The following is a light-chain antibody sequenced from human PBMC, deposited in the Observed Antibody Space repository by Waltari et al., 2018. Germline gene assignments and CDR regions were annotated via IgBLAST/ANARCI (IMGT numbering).Light chain of an antibody. Sequence: DIQMPQSPSTLSASVGDRVTNTCRASQSISSWLAWYQQKPGKAPKLLIFSSSTLHRGVSSRFSGSGSGTEFTLTISNLQPDDFATYYCQQSYSAPLAFGGGT. V-gene: IGKV1-5*01. CDR3: QQSYSAPLA. J-gene: IGKJ4*01. CDR2: SSS. CDR1: QSISSW.